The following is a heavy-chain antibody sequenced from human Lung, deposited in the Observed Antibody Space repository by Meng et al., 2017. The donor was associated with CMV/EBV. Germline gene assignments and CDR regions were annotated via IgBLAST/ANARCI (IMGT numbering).Heavy chain of an antibody. CDR3: ADLAEAFGMDV. CDR1: GFTFSDHH. D-gene: IGHD6-19*01. V-gene: IGHV3-72*01. CDR2: IKKKADSYTT. Sequence: GESLKISCAASGFTFSDHHMDWVRQAPGRGLEWVGEIKKKADSYTTHYAASVKGRFTISRDDSKNSVYLQLSSLKTEDSAVYYCADLAEAFGMDVWGQGTXVTV. J-gene: IGHJ6*02.